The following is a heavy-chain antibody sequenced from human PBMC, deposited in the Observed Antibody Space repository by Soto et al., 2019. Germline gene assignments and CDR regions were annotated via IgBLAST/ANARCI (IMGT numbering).Heavy chain of an antibody. V-gene: IGHV3-74*01. CDR3: VRDYVGLGIDY. Sequence: EVQLVESGGGLVQPGGSLRLSCAASGFTFSSYWMHWVRQAPEKGLVWVSHINSDGSSSTYADSVKGRFTISRDNAKNTLYLQMNSLRAEDTAVYYCVRDYVGLGIDYWGLGTLVTVSS. CDR1: GFTFSSYW. D-gene: IGHD3-16*01. CDR2: INSDGSSS. J-gene: IGHJ4*02.